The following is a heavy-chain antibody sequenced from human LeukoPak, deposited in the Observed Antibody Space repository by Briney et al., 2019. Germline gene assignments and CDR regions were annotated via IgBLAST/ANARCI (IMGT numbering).Heavy chain of an antibody. CDR2: VYYSGRT. CDR1: GGSISSSSYY. Sequence: PSQTLSLTCTVSGGSISSSSYYWGWIRQPPGKELQWIASVYYSGRTNYSPSLKSRVTISVDTSEKQFSLQLNSVTAADTAVYYCARQGSAYYFDFWGQRLLVTVSS. CDR3: ARQGSAYYFDF. J-gene: IGHJ4*02. V-gene: IGHV4-39*01. D-gene: IGHD2-15*01.